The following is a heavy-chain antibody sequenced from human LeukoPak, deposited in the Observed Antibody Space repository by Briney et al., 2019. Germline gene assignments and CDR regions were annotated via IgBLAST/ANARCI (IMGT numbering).Heavy chain of an antibody. D-gene: IGHD5-18*01. J-gene: IGHJ4*02. V-gene: IGHV3-30*02. Sequence: AGGSLRLSCEASGFTFSSYAMHWVRQAPGKGLEWVAFIRYDERNKYYSDSVKGRFTISRDNSKNTLYLQMNSLRDEDTAIYYCANGPSGSAISFDYWGQGTLVTVSS. CDR1: GFTFSSYA. CDR2: IRYDERNK. CDR3: ANGPSGSAISFDY.